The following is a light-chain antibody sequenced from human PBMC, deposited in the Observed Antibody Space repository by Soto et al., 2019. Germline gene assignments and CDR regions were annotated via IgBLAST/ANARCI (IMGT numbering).Light chain of an antibody. V-gene: IGKV1-12*01. CDR3: QQANSFPLT. Sequence: DIQMTQSASSLPASVGDTVTISCQASQDISKYLNWFQQKPGKAPKLLIYAASSLQSGVPSRFSGSGSGTDFTLTISSLQPEDFATYYCQQANSFPLTFGGGTKVEIK. CDR2: AAS. CDR1: QDISKY. J-gene: IGKJ4*01.